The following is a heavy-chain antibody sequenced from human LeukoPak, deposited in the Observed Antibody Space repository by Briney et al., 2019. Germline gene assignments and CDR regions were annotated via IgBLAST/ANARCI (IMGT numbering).Heavy chain of an antibody. CDR1: GFIFSHYG. J-gene: IGHJ4*02. CDR3: ARELSQIVWGGLDY. D-gene: IGHD2-21*01. CDR2: IQNDASTE. V-gene: IGHV3-33*05. Sequence: GRSLRLSCAASGFIFSHYGMHWVRQAPGKGLEWVAVIQNDASTENFADSVKGRFTISRDNSKNTVFLQMNSLRVEDTAVYYCARELSQIVWGGLDYGGQGTLVTVSS.